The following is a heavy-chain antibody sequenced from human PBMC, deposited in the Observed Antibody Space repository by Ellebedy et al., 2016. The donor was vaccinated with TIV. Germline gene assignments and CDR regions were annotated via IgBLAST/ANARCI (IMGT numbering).Heavy chain of an antibody. CDR3: ARGGSDAFDI. J-gene: IGHJ3*02. D-gene: IGHD6-25*01. V-gene: IGHV3-23*01. Sequence: GESLKISXAASGFTFSSYAMSWVRQAPGKGLEWVSAISGSGGNTYYADSVKGRFTISRENAKNSLYLQMNNLRAGDTAVYYCARGGSDAFDIWGQGTMVTVSS. CDR1: GFTFSSYA. CDR2: ISGSGGNT.